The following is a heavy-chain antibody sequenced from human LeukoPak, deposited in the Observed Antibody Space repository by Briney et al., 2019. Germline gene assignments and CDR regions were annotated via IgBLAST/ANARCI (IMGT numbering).Heavy chain of an antibody. Sequence: PGGSLRLSCAASGFTFSSYGMHWVRQAPGKGLEWMAVISYDGSNTYYADSVKGRFTISRDNSKNTLYLQMNSLRAEDTAVYYCAKDQYYYGSGIPAGYYYYYGMDVWGQGTTVTVSS. CDR2: ISYDGSNT. CDR3: AKDQYYYGSGIPAGYYYYYGMDV. V-gene: IGHV3-30*18. J-gene: IGHJ6*02. CDR1: GFTFSSYG. D-gene: IGHD3-10*01.